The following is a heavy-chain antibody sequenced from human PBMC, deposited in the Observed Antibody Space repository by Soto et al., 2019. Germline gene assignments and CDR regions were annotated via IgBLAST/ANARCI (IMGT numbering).Heavy chain of an antibody. CDR2: IYHTGST. CDR1: GNPFSSAYY. Sequence: PXATLSLTCAVCGNPFSSAYYWGWIRQPPGKGLEWIGSIYHTGSTYYNPSLKSRVTISVDTSKNQFSLKVNSVTAADTAVYFCESRLRYGDFDYWGQGTLVTASS. V-gene: IGHV4-38-2*01. CDR3: ESRLRYGDFDY. J-gene: IGHJ4*02. D-gene: IGHD3-9*01.